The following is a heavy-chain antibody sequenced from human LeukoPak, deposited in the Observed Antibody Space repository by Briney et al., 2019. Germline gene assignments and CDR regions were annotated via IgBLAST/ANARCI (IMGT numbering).Heavy chain of an antibody. CDR2: INPNSGGT. V-gene: IGHV1-2*06. CDR3: ARGLAPQYISGWYSYFVY. CDR1: GYTFTGYY. Sequence: ASVKVSCKASGYTFTGYYMHLVRQAPGQGLEWMGRINPNSGGTNYAQKFQGRVTMTRDTSISTAYMELSRLRSDDTAVYYCARGLAPQYISGWYSYFVYWGQGTLVTVSS. J-gene: IGHJ4*02. D-gene: IGHD6-19*01.